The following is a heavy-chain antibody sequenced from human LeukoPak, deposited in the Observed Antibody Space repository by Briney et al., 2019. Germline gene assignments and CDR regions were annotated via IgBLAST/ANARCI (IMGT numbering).Heavy chain of an antibody. CDR2: INHSGST. CDR1: GGSFSGYS. D-gene: IGHD5-18*01. Sequence: PSETLSLTCAVYGGSFSGYSWSWIRQPPGKGLEWIGEINHSGSTNYNPSLKSRVTISVDTSKNQFSLKLSSVTAADTAVYYCASGYSYAYWYFDLWGRGTLVTVSS. CDR3: ASGYSYAYWYFDL. V-gene: IGHV4-34*01. J-gene: IGHJ2*01.